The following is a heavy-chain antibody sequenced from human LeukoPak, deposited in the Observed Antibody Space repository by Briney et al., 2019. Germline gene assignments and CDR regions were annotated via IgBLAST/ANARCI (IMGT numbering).Heavy chain of an antibody. J-gene: IGHJ4*02. CDR1: GFTLNTYN. CDR2: IGPAADT. CDR3: ARVRISAWILDY. D-gene: IGHD6-19*01. Sequence: GGSLRLSCAASGFTLNTYNMHWVRQATGKRLEWVSAIGPAADTYYSASVKGRFTISRENAKNSLYLQMNDMGAGDTAVYYCARVRISAWILDYWGQGTLVTVSS. V-gene: IGHV3-13*01.